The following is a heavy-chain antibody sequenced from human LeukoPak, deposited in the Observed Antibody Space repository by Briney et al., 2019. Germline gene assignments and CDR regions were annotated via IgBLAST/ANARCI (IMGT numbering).Heavy chain of an antibody. CDR1: GFTFSSYA. D-gene: IGHD1-26*01. CDR2: ISGSGGST. Sequence: PGGSLRLSCAASGFTFSSYAMSWVRQAPGKGLEWVSAISGSGGSTYYADSVKGRFTISRDNAKNSLYLQMNSLRAEDTAVYYCARCIVGATTEDYWGQGTLVTVSS. CDR3: ARCIVGATTEDY. V-gene: IGHV3-23*01. J-gene: IGHJ4*02.